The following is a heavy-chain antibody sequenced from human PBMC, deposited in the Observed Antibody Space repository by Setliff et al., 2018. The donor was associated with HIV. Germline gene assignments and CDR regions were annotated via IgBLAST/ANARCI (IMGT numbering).Heavy chain of an antibody. CDR3: ATGGMAAAGPGGGHGLDV. CDR2: IKTDGSST. J-gene: IGHJ6*02. V-gene: IGHV3-74*01. CDR1: GFTFSTYW. D-gene: IGHD6-13*01. Sequence: GGSLRLSCAVSGFTFSTYWMHWVRQAPGKGLVWVSRIKTDGSSTSYADSVKGRFTISRDSSKNTLSLQMSSLRAEDTALYYCATGGMAAAGPGGGHGLDVWGQGTTVTVSS.